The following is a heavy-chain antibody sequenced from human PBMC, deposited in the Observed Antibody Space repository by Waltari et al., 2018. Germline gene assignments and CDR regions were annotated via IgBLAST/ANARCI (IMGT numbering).Heavy chain of an antibody. J-gene: IGHJ4*02. D-gene: IGHD6-19*01. CDR1: GYSISSGYY. CDR2: IYHSGST. CDR3: ARLEQWLADY. Sequence: QVQLQESGPGLVKPSETLSLTCAVSGYSISSGYYWGWIRQPPGKGLEWIGSIYHSGSTYYNPSLKSRVTISVDTSKNQFSLKLSSVTAADTAVYYCARLEQWLADYWGQGTLVTVSS. V-gene: IGHV4-38-2*01.